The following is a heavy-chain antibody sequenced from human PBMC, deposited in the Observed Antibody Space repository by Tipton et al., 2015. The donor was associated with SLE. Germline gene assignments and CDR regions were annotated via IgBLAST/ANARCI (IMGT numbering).Heavy chain of an antibody. Sequence: GLVKPSETLSLTCDVYGGSFSDYYWGWIRQPPGKGLEWIGEINYSGTTHYNPSLKSRVTISIDTSENQFSLKLTSMAAADTAVYYCARAEGYCGSKSNCDARRWIVPWGQGTLVTASS. CDR3: ARAEGYCGSKSNCDARRWIVP. D-gene: IGHD6-13*01. J-gene: IGHJ5*02. CDR1: GGSFSDYY. CDR2: INYSGTT. V-gene: IGHV4-34*01.